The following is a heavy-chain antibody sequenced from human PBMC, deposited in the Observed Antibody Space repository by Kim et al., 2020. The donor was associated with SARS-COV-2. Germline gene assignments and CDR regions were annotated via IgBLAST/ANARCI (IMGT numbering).Heavy chain of an antibody. J-gene: IGHJ5*02. CDR1: GGSFSGYY. Sequence: SETLSLTCAVYGGSFSGYYWSWIRQPPGKGLEWIGEINHSGSTNYNPSLKSRVTISVDTSKNQFSLKLSSVTAADPAVYYCARGYQLLWGGWFDPWGQGT. V-gene: IGHV4-34*01. CDR2: INHSGST. D-gene: IGHD2-2*01. CDR3: ARGYQLLWGGWFDP.